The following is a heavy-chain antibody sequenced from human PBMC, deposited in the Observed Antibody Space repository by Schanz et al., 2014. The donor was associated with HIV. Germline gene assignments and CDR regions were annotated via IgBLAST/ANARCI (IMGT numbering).Heavy chain of an antibody. CDR1: GFSFDTFG. J-gene: IGHJ5*02. CDR3: VKAYSSGFSGAGS. CDR2: ISYDGRNK. V-gene: IGHV3-30*18. Sequence: QVQLVESGGGVVQPGRSLRLSCAGSGFSFDTFGIHWVRQAPGKGLEWLAVISYDGRNKKFANSVKGRFTISRDNSRNALYLHMNSLRADDTAIYYCVKAYSSGFSGAGSWGQGALVTVSS. D-gene: IGHD5-18*01.